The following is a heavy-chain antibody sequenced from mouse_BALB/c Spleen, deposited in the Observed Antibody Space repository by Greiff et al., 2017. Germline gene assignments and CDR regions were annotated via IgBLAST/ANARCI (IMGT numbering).Heavy chain of an antibody. J-gene: IGHJ2*01. CDR2: ISYSGST. CDR1: GDSITSGY. CDR3: ARDPYDYDEGFDY. D-gene: IGHD2-4*01. Sequence: EVKVEESGPSLVKPSQTLSLTCSVTGDSITSGYWNWIRKFPGNKLEYMGYISYSGSTYYNPSLKSRISITRDTSKNQYYLQLNSVTTEDTATYYCARDPYDYDEGFDYWGQGTTLTVSS. V-gene: IGHV3-8*02.